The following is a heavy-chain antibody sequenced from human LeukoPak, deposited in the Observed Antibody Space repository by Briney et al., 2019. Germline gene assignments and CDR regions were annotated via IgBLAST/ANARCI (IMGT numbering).Heavy chain of an antibody. J-gene: IGHJ3*01. Sequence: SVKVSCKASGGTFSSYAISWVQQAPGQGLEWMGRIIPIFGTPDYAQKFQGRVTITADESTSTAYMELSRLRFEDTAVYYCARQGYTNNLGGYFGDKDDGFDLWGQGTMVTVSS. V-gene: IGHV1-69*13. CDR3: ARQGYTNNLGGYFGDKDDGFDL. CDR2: IIPIFGTP. CDR1: GGTFSSYA. D-gene: IGHD3-9*01.